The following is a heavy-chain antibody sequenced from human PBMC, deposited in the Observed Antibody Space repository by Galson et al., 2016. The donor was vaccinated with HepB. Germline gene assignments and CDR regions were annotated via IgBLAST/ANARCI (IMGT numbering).Heavy chain of an antibody. D-gene: IGHD3-10*01. CDR1: GFTFSAYG. V-gene: IGHV3-33*01. CDR3: AREGTRNLNPGV. J-gene: IGHJ6*02. CDR2: IWYDGTNK. Sequence: SLRLSCAASGFTFSAYGFHWVRQAPGKGLEWLATIWYDGTNKYYTDSVKGRFTISRDNSKNTVYLQMNSLRVEDSAVYFCAREGTRNLNPGVWGQGTTVTVSS.